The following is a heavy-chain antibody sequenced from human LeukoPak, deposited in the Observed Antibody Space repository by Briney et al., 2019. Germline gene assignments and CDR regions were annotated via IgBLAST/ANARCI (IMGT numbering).Heavy chain of an antibody. D-gene: IGHD1-26*01. V-gene: IGHV1-24*01. CDR2: FDPEDGET. CDR3: ATQIPLLGARALDAFDI. J-gene: IGHJ3*02. Sequence: ASVKVSCKVSGYTLTELSMHWVQQAPGKGLEWMGGFDPEDGETIYAQKFQGRVTMTEDTSTDTAYMELSSLRSEDTAVYYCATQIPLLGARALDAFDIWGQGTMVTVSS. CDR1: GYTLTELS.